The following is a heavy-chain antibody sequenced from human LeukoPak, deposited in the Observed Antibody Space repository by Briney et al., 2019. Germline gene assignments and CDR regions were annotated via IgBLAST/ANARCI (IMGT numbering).Heavy chain of an antibody. Sequence: GGSLRLSCAASGFTFSSYGMHWVRQAPGKGLEWVAVISYDGSNKYYADSVKGRFTISRDNSKNTLYLQMNSLGAEDTAVYYCAKASSMVRGVIITPTALAPWGQGTLVTVSS. J-gene: IGHJ5*02. D-gene: IGHD3-10*01. CDR2: ISYDGSNK. CDR3: AKASSMVRGVIITPTALAP. CDR1: GFTFSSYG. V-gene: IGHV3-30*18.